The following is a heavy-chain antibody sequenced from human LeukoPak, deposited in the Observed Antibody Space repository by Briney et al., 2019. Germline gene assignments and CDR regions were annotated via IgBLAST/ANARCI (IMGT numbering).Heavy chain of an antibody. Sequence: ASVKVSCKVSGASLSETSIHWVRQAPGQWLEWMGGFDPEDGESIFAQRFQGRFSMAEDTSTDTAYMQLRSLRPEDTAVYYCATADKWEPLDYWGQGTLVTVSS. D-gene: IGHD1-26*01. CDR3: ATADKWEPLDY. CDR2: FDPEDGES. CDR1: GASLSETS. V-gene: IGHV1-24*01. J-gene: IGHJ4*02.